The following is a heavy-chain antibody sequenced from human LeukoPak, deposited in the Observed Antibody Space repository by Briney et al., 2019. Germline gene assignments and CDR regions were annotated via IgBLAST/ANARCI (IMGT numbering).Heavy chain of an antibody. CDR2: IYPGDSDT. Sequence: GESLKISCKVSGYSFTNYWIAWVRQMPGKGLDWMGIIYPGDSDTRYSPSFQGQVTISADKSISTAYLQWSTLKASDTAMYYCARQDHTSGWYSLDYWGQGTLVTVSS. V-gene: IGHV5-51*01. CDR3: ARQDHTSGWYSLDY. D-gene: IGHD6-19*01. J-gene: IGHJ4*02. CDR1: GYSFTNYW.